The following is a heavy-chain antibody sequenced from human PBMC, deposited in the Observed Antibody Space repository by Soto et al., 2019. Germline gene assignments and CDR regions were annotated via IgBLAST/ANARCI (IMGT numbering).Heavy chain of an antibody. CDR1: AGFLSHSY. CDR3: ATIRYQLPSSVRWFDP. CDR2: INHTGGT. D-gene: IGHD1-1*01. Sequence: PSETLSPTCDVYAGFLSHSYWSWIRQTPEKGLEWIGEINHTGGTNYSRSLKSRVAISVDTSNNQFSLKLNSVTAADTAMYYCATIRYQLPSSVRWFDPWGQGTLVTVSS. V-gene: IGHV4-34*01. J-gene: IGHJ5*02.